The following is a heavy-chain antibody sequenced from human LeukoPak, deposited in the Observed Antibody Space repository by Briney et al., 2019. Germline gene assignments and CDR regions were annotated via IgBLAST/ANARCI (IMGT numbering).Heavy chain of an antibody. CDR3: ARADSSGYSYFDY. J-gene: IGHJ4*02. Sequence: SQTLSLTCTVSGGSISSGGYYWSWIRQHPGMGLEWIGYIYYSGSTYYNPSLKSRVTISVDTSNNQFSLKLSSVTDADTAVYYCARADSSGYSYFDYWGQGTLDTVSS. CDR2: IYYSGST. CDR1: GGSISSGGYY. V-gene: IGHV4-31*03. D-gene: IGHD3-22*01.